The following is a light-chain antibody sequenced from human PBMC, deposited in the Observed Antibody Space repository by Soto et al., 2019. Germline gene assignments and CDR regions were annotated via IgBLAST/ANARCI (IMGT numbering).Light chain of an antibody. Sequence: EILLTQSPDSLSLSPGDRATLSCRASQSFSSTFFDWYQQKPGQAPRLLIYCASSRATGIPDRFSGSGSGTDFTLTISRLEPEEFAVYYCQQYASSVTFGQGTKVEIK. CDR1: QSFSSTF. CDR3: QQYASSVT. J-gene: IGKJ1*01. V-gene: IGKV3-20*01. CDR2: CAS.